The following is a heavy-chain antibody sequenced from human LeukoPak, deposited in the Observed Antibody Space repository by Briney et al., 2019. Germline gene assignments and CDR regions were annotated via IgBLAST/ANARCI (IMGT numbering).Heavy chain of an antibody. CDR1: GFPFNRFA. CDR3: AKEGITGADS. J-gene: IGHJ4*02. V-gene: IGHV3-23*01. CDR2: ISGGGDA. Sequence: GGSLRLSCTASGFPFNRFAMSWVRQAPGQGLAWVSAISGGGDAHYADSVKGRFTISRDNSKNTLFPHMNNLTADDTALYYCAKEGITGADSWGQGTLVSVSS.